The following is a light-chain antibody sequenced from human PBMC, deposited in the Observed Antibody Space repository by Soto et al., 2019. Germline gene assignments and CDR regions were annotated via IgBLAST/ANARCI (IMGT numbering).Light chain of an antibody. CDR3: SSYAGGNNLV. V-gene: IGLV2-8*01. J-gene: IGLJ2*01. CDR1: SSDVGGYNF. Sequence: QSVLTQPPSASGSPGQSVTISCTGTSSDVGGYNFVSWYQQHPGKAPKLMIYEVSKRPSGVPDRFSGSKSGNTAPPTVSGLQAEDEADYYCSSYAGGNNLVFGGGTKLTVL. CDR2: EVS.